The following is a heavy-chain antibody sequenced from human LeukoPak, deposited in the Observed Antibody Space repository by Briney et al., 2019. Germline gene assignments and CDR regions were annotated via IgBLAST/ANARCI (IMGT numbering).Heavy chain of an antibody. CDR2: ISYDGSNK. CDR1: GFTFSSYA. V-gene: IGHV3-30*04. D-gene: IGHD5-18*01. CDR3: AKDHRRQIQLWPDYFDY. J-gene: IGHJ4*02. Sequence: GGSLRLSCAASGFTFSSYAMHWVRQAPGKGLEWVAVISYDGSNKYYADSVKGRFTISRDNSKNTLYLQMNSLRAEDTAVYYCAKDHRRQIQLWPDYFDYWGQGTLVTVSS.